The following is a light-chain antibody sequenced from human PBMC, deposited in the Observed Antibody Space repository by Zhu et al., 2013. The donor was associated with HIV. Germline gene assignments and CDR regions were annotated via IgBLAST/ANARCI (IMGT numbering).Light chain of an antibody. Sequence: DIQMTQSPSTLSASVGDRVTITCRASESISTWLAWYQHKPGQAPNLLIFDASSLLSGVPTRFSGDGSGTHFTLTISSLQPEDSATYFCQQYNSYSATFGQGTKVEIQ. CDR2: DAS. CDR1: ESISTW. CDR3: QQYNSYSAT. V-gene: IGKV1-5*01. J-gene: IGKJ2*01.